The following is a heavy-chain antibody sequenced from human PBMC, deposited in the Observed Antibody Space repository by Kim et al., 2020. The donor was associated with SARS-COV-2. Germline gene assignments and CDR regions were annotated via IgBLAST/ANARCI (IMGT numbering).Heavy chain of an antibody. Sequence: GGSLRLSCAASGFTFSTYEMNWVRQAPGKGLEWISYISTSGSTIYYADSVKGRFTISRDNAKSSLSLQMNSLSAEDTAVSYCARSLYCSSTSCFYGMDV. V-gene: IGHV3-48*03. J-gene: IGHJ6*01. CDR3: ARSLYCSSTSCFYGMDV. D-gene: IGHD2-2*01. CDR2: ISTSGSTI. CDR1: GFTFSTYE.